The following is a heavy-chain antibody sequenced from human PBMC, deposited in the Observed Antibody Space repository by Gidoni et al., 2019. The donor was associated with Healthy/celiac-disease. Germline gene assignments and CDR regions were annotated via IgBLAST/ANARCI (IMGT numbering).Heavy chain of an antibody. CDR1: GFPFSSYS. CDR2: ISSSSSYI. CDR3: ARVTAMADYYYYYMDV. Sequence: EVQLVESGGGLVKPGGSLSLPCAASGFPFSSYSRNWVRQAPGTGLGWVSSISSSSSYIYYADAVKGRFTISRDNAKNSLYLQMNSLRAEDTAVYYCARVTAMADYYYYYMDVWGKGTTVTVSS. V-gene: IGHV3-21*01. D-gene: IGHD5-18*01. J-gene: IGHJ6*03.